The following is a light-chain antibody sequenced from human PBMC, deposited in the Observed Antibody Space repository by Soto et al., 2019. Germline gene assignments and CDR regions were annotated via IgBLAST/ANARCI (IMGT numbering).Light chain of an antibody. CDR1: SSNIGAGYD. V-gene: IGLV1-40*01. J-gene: IGLJ1*01. CDR2: GNS. Sequence: SVLTQPPSVSGAPGQRVTISCTGSSSNIGAGYDVHWYQQLPGTAPKLLIYGNSNRPSGVPDRFSGSKSGTSASLAITGLQAEDEADYYCQSYDSSLRGSDVFGTGSKVTVL. CDR3: QSYDSSLRGSDV.